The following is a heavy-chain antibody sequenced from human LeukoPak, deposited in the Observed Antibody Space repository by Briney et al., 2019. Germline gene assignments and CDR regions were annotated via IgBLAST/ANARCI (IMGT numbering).Heavy chain of an antibody. CDR1: GFTFSGYV. D-gene: IGHD3-10*01. V-gene: IGHV3-23*01. J-gene: IGHJ4*02. CDR3: AKVSGTGGFDY. Sequence: GGSLRLSCAASGFTFSGYVMHWVRQAPGKGLEWVPAFSGSGGSTYYADSVKGRFTISRDNSKNTLYLQMNSLRAEDTAVYYCAKVSGTGGFDYWGQGTLVTVSS. CDR2: FSGSGGST.